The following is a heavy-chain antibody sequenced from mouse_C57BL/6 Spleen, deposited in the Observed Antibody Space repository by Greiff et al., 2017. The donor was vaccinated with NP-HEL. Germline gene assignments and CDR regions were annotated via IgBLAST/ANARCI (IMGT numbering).Heavy chain of an antibody. J-gene: IGHJ4*01. CDR1: GFNIKDDY. CDR3: TTYYYGSSSYAMDY. V-gene: IGHV14-4*01. D-gene: IGHD1-1*01. Sequence: VQLQQSGAELVRPGASVKLSCTASGFNIKDDYMPWVKQRPEQGLEWIGWIDPENGDTEYASKFQGKATITADTSSNTAYLQLSSLTSEDTAVYYCTTYYYGSSSYAMDYWGQGTSVTVSS. CDR2: IDPENGDT.